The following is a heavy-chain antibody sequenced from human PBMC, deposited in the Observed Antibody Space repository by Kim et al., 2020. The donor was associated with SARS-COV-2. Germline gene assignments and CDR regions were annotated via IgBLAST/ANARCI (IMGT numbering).Heavy chain of an antibody. J-gene: IGHJ4*02. CDR1: GGSISSSSYY. V-gene: IGHV4-39*02. D-gene: IGHD2-2*02. CDR2: IYYSGST. Sequence: SETLSLTCTVSGGSISSSSYYWGWIRQPPGKGLEWIGSIYYSGSTYYNPSLKSRVTISVDTSKNQFSLKLSSVTAADTAVYYCAREDCSSTSCYTGIGTIYYFDYWGQGTLVTVSS. CDR3: AREDCSSTSCYTGIGTIYYFDY.